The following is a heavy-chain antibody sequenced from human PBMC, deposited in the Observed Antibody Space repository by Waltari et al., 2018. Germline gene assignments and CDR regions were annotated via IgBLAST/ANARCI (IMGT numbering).Heavy chain of an antibody. V-gene: IGHV4-59*02. D-gene: IGHD1-1*01. Sequence: QVQLQESGPGRVEPSETLSLTCSVSGGSVNTHHWNWIRPTAEKGLEWIGYAHYSGSTYYNPSLESRVAISVDTSKNEVSLKVTSLTAADTAVYYCARWAATATILINAFDIWGQGTTVTVSS. CDR2: AHYSGST. CDR3: ARWAATATILINAFDI. CDR1: GGSVNTHH. J-gene: IGHJ3*02.